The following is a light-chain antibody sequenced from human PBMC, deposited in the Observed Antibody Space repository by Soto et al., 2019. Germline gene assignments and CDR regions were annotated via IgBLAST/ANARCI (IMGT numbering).Light chain of an antibody. CDR1: QSVSSY. CDR2: DAS. J-gene: IGKJ5*01. CDR3: QQRSNWPIT. Sequence: EIVLTQSPATLSLSPGERATLSCRASQSVSSYLAWYQQKPGQAPRLLIYDASTRATGIPARFSGSGSGPDFTPTISSLEPEDFAVYYCQQRSNWPITFGQGTRLEIK. V-gene: IGKV3-11*01.